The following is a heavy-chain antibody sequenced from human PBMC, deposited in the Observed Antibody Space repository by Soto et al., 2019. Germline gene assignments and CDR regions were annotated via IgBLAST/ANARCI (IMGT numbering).Heavy chain of an antibody. V-gene: IGHV3-74*01. D-gene: IGHD3-16*01. CDR2: INTDGSST. J-gene: IGHJ4*02. CDR1: GFTFSNYW. Sequence: EVQLVESGGGLVQPGGSLRLSCVASGFTFSNYWMNWVRQAPGKGLVWVSRINTDGSSTNYADSVKGRFTISRDNAENTLYLEMNSLRALDTALYYCVRSFGDRARWGQGTLVTVSS. CDR3: VRSFGDRAR.